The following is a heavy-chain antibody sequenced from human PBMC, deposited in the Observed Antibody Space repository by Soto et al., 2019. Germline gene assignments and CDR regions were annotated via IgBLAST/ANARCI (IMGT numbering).Heavy chain of an antibody. Sequence: LFLTCTVSCDSLRNSSYYCGLIRQPPGKGLEGPASISYSGSTYYNPSLESRVTISGDTSKNQISLKLSSVTAADTAVYYCARKVEVHFWSGWRRYGMGVRGQGTTVTVSS. CDR3: ARKVEVHFWSGWRRYGMGV. D-gene: IGHD3-3*02. CDR1: CDSLRNSSYY. CDR2: ISYSGST. J-gene: IGHJ6*02. V-gene: IGHV4-39*01.